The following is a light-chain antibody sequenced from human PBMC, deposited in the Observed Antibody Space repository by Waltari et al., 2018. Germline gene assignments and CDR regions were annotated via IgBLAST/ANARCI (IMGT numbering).Light chain of an antibody. CDR3: ASYTATSTPYV. CDR1: SSDVGDYDY. J-gene: IGLJ1*01. Sequence: QSALTQPASVSGSPGQSIAISCTGTSSDVGDYDYVCWYQPHPGKAPQLLIYDVSNRPSWVSTLFVVSKSGNTASLTISGLQSEDEADYYCASYTATSTPYVFGTGTKVTVL. V-gene: IGLV2-14*01. CDR2: DVS.